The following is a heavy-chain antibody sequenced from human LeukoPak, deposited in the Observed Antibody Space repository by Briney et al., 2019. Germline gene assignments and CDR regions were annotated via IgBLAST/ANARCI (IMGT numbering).Heavy chain of an antibody. V-gene: IGHV4-59*01. Sequence: SETLSLTCAVYGGSFSGYYWSWIRQPPGKGLEWIGYIYYSGSTNYNPSLKSQVTISVDTSKNQFSLKLSSVTAADTAVYYCARGIVGATLGGDVWGQGTTVTVSS. CDR3: ARGIVGATLGGDV. J-gene: IGHJ6*02. CDR2: IYYSGST. CDR1: GGSFSGYY. D-gene: IGHD1-26*01.